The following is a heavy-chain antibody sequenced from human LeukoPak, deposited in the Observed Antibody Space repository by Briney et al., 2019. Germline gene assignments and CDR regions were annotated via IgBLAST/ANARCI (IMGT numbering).Heavy chain of an antibody. CDR1: GFTVSSDY. V-gene: IGHV3-53*01. CDR2: IYSGGST. D-gene: IGHD3-9*01. J-gene: IGHJ4*02. Sequence: PGGSLRLSCAASGFTVSSDYMSWVRQAPGKGLEWVSLIYSGGSTYYADSVKGRFTISRDNSKNTLYLQMNSLRAEDTAVYYCARVLYYDILTGYYDYWGREPWSPSP. CDR3: ARVLYYDILTGYYDY.